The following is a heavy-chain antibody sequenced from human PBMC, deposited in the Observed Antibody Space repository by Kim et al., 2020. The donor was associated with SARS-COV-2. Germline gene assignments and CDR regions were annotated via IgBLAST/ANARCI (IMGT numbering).Heavy chain of an antibody. D-gene: IGHD3-22*01. J-gene: IGHJ3*01. CDR3: ARGNYYDSSGYYGC. V-gene: IGHV3-48*03. Sequence: GGSLRLSCAASGFTFSSYEMNWVRQAPGKGLEWVSYISSSGSTIYYADSVKGRFTISRDNAKNSLYLQMNSLRAEDTAVYYCARGNYYDSSGYYGCWGQGTMVTVSS. CDR2: ISSSGSTI. CDR1: GFTFSSYE.